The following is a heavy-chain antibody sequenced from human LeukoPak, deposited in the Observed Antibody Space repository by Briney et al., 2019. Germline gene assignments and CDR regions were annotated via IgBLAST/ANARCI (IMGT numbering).Heavy chain of an antibody. D-gene: IGHD2-2*01. Sequence: GGSLRLSCAASGFTFSSYAMSWVRQAPGKGLEWVSAISGSGGSTYYADSVKGRFTISRDNSKNTLYLQMNSLRAEDTAVYYCAKGRGGDCSSTSCYLRPSWFDPWGQGTLVTVSS. V-gene: IGHV3-23*01. CDR3: AKGRGGDCSSTSCYLRPSWFDP. CDR2: ISGSGGST. CDR1: GFTFSSYA. J-gene: IGHJ5*02.